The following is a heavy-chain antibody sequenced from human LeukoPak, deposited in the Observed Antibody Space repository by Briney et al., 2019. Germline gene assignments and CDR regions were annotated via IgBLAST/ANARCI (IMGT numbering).Heavy chain of an antibody. V-gene: IGHV1-69*04. CDR1: GGTFISYA. Sequence: ASVKVSCKASGGTFISYAISWVRQAPGQGLEWMGRIIPILGIANYAQKFQGRVTITADKSTSTAYMELSSLRSEDTAVYYCARGPDSSGAGHVSVAFDIWGQGTMVTVSS. J-gene: IGHJ3*02. CDR3: ARGPDSSGAGHVSVAFDI. CDR2: IIPILGIA. D-gene: IGHD3-22*01.